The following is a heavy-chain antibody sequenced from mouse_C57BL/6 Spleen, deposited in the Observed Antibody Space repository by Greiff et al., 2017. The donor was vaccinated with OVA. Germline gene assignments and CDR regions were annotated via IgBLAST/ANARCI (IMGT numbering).Heavy chain of an antibody. CDR3: ARELGRVDY. D-gene: IGHD4-1*01. Sequence: EVKLVESGGGLVKPGGSLKLSCAASGFTFSSYAMSWVRQTPEKRLEWVATISDGGSYTYYPDNVKGRFTISRDNAKNNLYLQMSHLKSEDTAMYYCARELGRVDYWGQGTTLTVSS. V-gene: IGHV5-4*01. CDR2: ISDGGSYT. CDR1: GFTFSSYA. J-gene: IGHJ2*01.